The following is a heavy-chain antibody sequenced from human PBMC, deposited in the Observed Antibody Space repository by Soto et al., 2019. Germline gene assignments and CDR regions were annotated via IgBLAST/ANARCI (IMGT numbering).Heavy chain of an antibody. CDR3: VRDAPIGSVFSGYDAIDS. J-gene: IGHJ4*02. Sequence: QVQLEQSGTEVKKPGSSVKVSCKASGGTFSTSTFTWVRQAPGQGLEWMGRIIPIFGTGDYAPKFQGRVLLTADKSTSTVYMELSGLKAEDTAVFFCVRDAPIGSVFSGYDAIDSWGQGTLVTVSS. D-gene: IGHD5-12*01. CDR2: IIPIFGTG. V-gene: IGHV1-69*08. CDR1: GGTFSTST.